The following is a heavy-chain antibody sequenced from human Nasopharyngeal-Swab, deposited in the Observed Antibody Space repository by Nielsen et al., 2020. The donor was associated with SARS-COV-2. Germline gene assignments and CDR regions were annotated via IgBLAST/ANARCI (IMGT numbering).Heavy chain of an antibody. CDR2: ISYDGSNK. CDR3: AKVRPDGSGSYTYYFDY. J-gene: IGHJ4*02. Sequence: GESLKISCAASGFTFSSYAMHWVRQAPGKGLEWVAVISYDGSNKYYADSVKGRFTISRDNSKNTLYLQMNSLRAEDTAVYYCAKVRPDGSGSYTYYFDYWGQGTLVTVSS. V-gene: IGHV3-30-3*01. CDR1: GFTFSSYA. D-gene: IGHD3-10*01.